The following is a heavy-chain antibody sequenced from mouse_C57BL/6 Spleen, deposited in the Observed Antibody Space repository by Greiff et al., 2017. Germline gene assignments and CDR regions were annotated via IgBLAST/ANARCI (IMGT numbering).Heavy chain of an antibody. CDR3: ARWDSSGYEDY. Sequence: QVHVKQSGAELARPGASVKLSCKASGYTFTSYGISWVKQRTGQGLEWIGEIYPRSGNTYYNEKFKGKATLTADKSSSTAYMELRSLTSEDSAVYFCARWDSSGYEDYWGQGTSVTVSS. V-gene: IGHV1-81*01. D-gene: IGHD3-2*02. CDR1: GYTFTSYG. J-gene: IGHJ4*01. CDR2: IYPRSGNT.